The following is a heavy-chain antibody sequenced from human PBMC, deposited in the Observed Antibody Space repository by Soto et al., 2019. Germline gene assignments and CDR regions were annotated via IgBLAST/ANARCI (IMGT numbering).Heavy chain of an antibody. V-gene: IGHV3-23*01. D-gene: IGHD3-10*01. J-gene: IGHJ6*02. CDR2: ISGSGGST. CDR3: AKDKYMVRGVTEIFYYYSGMDV. Sequence: GGSLRLSCAASGFTFSSYAMSWVRQALGKGLEWVSAISGSGGSTYYAETGKGRFTISRDNSKNTLYLQMNSLKAEVTALYYCAKDKYMVRGVTEIFYYYSGMDVWGQGTTVSVSS. CDR1: GFTFSSYA.